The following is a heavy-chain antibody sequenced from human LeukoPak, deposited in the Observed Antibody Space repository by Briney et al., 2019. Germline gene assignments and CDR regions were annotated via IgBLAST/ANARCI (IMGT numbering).Heavy chain of an antibody. CDR3: ARHRAHVDTAMAPFDY. CDR2: IIPILGIA. Sequence: SVKVSCKASGGTFSSYAISWVRQPPGQGLEWMGRIIPILGIANHAQKFQGRDTIPADKSTSAAYMELSSLRSEDTAVYYCARHRAHVDTAMAPFDYWGQGTLVSVSS. V-gene: IGHV1-69*04. CDR1: GGTFSSYA. D-gene: IGHD5-18*01. J-gene: IGHJ4*02.